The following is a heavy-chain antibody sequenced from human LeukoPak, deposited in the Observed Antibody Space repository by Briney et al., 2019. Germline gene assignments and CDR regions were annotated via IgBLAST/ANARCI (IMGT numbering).Heavy chain of an antibody. J-gene: IGHJ4*02. CDR3: ARGHSSSSGIDY. CDR1: GGSISSYY. CDR2: INHSGST. V-gene: IGHV4-34*01. D-gene: IGHD6-6*01. Sequence: SETLSLTCTVSGGSISSYYWSWIRQPPGKGLEWIGEINHSGSTNYNPSLKSRVTISVDTSKNQFSLKLSSVTAADTAVYYCARGHSSSSGIDYWGQGTLVTVSS.